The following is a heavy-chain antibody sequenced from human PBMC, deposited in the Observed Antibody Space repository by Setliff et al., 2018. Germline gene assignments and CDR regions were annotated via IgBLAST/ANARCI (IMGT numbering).Heavy chain of an antibody. J-gene: IGHJ5*02. V-gene: IGHV4-4*02. CDR1: GVSVNSLTW. Sequence: PSETLSLTCAVSGVSVNSLTWWSWVRQSPGKGLEWIGHIYHDGNTKSYPSVHFNQSLKSRVTMPVDKSKNHFSLELTSVTAADTAVYYCARGGGGYHAASWGQGILVTVSS. CDR2: IYHDGNT. CDR3: ARGGGGYHAAS. D-gene: IGHD2-2*01.